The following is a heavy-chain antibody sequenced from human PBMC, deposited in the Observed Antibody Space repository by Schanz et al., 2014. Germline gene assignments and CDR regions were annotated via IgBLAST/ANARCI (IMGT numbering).Heavy chain of an antibody. Sequence: EVKLVESGGGLVQPGGSLRLSCAASGFTFSDHFMDWVRQAPGKGLEWVGHSRNKGHSYTSEYASAVKGRFTISRDESESSMYLQMDSLKTEDAAVYYYARRNVCDKSDAFDYWGQGSLVTVSS. CDR2: SRNKGHSYTS. V-gene: IGHV3-72*01. CDR3: ARRNVCDKSDAFDY. CDR1: GFTFSDHF. D-gene: IGHD2-21*01. J-gene: IGHJ4*02.